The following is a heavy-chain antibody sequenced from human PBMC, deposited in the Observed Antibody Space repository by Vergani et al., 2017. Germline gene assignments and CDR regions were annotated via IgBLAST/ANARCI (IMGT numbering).Heavy chain of an antibody. D-gene: IGHD3-3*01. Sequence: QVQLVQSGAEVKKPGASVTVSCKASGYTFIYYGITWVRQAPGQGLEWMGWISGYNGNTNYAQKFQGGVTMTIDTSTSTAYLEVRSLRSDDTAIYYCSRGGFYTSRNDFKFYGLGVWGQGTTVTVTS. CDR2: ISGYNGNT. CDR1: GYTFIYYG. CDR3: SRGGFYTSRNDFKFYGLGV. J-gene: IGHJ6*02. V-gene: IGHV1-18*01.